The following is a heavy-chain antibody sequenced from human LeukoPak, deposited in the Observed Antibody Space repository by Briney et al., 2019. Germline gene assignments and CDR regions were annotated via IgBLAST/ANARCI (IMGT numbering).Heavy chain of an antibody. V-gene: IGHV3-30*18. Sequence: GGSLRLSCAASGFTFSSYGMHWVRQAPSKGLEWVALISYDGSNKYYADSVKGRFTISRDNSRNTLYLQMNSLRAEDTAVYYCTKDFSSSWYSYYFDYWGQGTLVTVSS. CDR2: ISYDGSNK. D-gene: IGHD6-13*01. CDR3: TKDFSSSWYSYYFDY. J-gene: IGHJ4*02. CDR1: GFTFSSYG.